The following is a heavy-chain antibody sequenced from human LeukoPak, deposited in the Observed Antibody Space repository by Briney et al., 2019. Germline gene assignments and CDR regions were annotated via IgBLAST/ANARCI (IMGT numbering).Heavy chain of an antibody. Sequence: AGGSLRLSCVASGFTFWNYAMSWGRQAPGKGPQWVSQISGTGGATCYAGFARDGFTISRDNSKKTLYLQMSGLRVEDTAMYYCVKDPRDTYGTNWFVSWGQGTLLIVSS. V-gene: IGHV3-23*01. CDR1: GFTFWNYA. D-gene: IGHD2-21*01. J-gene: IGHJ5*01. CDR2: ISGTGGAT. CDR3: VKDPRDTYGTNWFVS.